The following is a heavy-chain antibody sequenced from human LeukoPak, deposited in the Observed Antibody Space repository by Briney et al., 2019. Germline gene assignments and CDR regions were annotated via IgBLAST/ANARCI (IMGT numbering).Heavy chain of an antibody. CDR1: GFTFSSYS. J-gene: IGHJ4*02. CDR2: ISGSDGSR. CDR3: ARAPSPGNYPDY. Sequence: GGSLRLSCAASGFTFSSYSMNWVRQAPGKGLEWVSDISGSDGSRYYADSVKGRFTISGDNSRNTVYLQMNSLRFEDTAVYYCARAPSPGNYPDYWGQGTQVTVSS. V-gene: IGHV3-23*01.